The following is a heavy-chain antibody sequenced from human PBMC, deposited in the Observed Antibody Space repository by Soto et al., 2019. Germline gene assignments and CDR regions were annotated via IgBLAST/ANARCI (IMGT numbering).Heavy chain of an antibody. CDR3: AKGSFDVLTGYQDY. Sequence: GVSLRLSCSASGFSFIDYGMSWVRRVPGKGLEWVSVISCNGGSTDYADSVEGRFTISRDNSKNTLYLQMNSLRGEDTAVYYSAKGSFDVLTGYQDYWGQGTLVTVSS. D-gene: IGHD3-9*01. J-gene: IGHJ4*02. CDR2: ISCNGGST. CDR1: GFSFIDYG. V-gene: IGHV3-20*04.